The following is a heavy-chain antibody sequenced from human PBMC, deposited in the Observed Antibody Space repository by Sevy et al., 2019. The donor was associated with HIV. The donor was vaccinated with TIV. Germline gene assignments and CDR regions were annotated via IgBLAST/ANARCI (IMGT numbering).Heavy chain of an antibody. CDR2: VSYRRTA. D-gene: IGHD2-15*01. V-gene: IGHV4-4*02. Sequence: SETLSLTCAVSGDSFSNNNWWSWVRQPPGKGLEWIGEVSYRRTANYNPSLRSRVTISLDKPKNQISLKLSSVTAADTAVYYCAREGTPTSFDYWAQGNLVTVSS. CDR1: GDSFSNNNW. CDR3: AREGTPTSFDY. J-gene: IGHJ4*02.